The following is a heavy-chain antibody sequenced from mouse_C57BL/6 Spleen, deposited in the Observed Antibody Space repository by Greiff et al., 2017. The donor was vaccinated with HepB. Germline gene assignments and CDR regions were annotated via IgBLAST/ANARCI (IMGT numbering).Heavy chain of an antibody. Sequence: VQLQQSGPELVKPGASVKISCKASGYSFTSYYIHWVKQRPGQGLEWIGWIYPGSGNTKYNEKFKGKATLTADTSSSTAYMQLSSLTSEDSAVYYCARDWDEGPWFAYWGQGTLVTVSA. J-gene: IGHJ3*01. CDR1: GYSFTSYY. D-gene: IGHD4-1*01. CDR3: ARDWDEGPWFAY. V-gene: IGHV1-66*01. CDR2: IYPGSGNT.